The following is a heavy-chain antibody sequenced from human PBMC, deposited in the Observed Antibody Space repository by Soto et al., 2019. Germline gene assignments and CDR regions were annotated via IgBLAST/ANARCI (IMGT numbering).Heavy chain of an antibody. CDR2: ISSSSSTI. V-gene: IGHV3-48*02. CDR1: GFTFSSYS. D-gene: IGHD4-17*01. CDR3: ASYYGAYYYYGMDV. J-gene: IGHJ6*02. Sequence: GALRLSCAASGFTFSSYSMNWVRQAPGKGLEWVSYISSSSSTIYYADSVKGRFTISRDNAKNSLYLQMNSLRDEDTAVYYCASYYGAYYYYGMDVWGQGTTVTVYS.